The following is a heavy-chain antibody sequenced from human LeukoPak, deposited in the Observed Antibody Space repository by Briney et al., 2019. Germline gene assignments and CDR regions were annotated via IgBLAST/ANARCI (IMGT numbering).Heavy chain of an antibody. Sequence: SETLTLTCTVSGGSVSSYYWSWIRQPPGKGLEWIGYIYYSGSTNYNPSLKSRVTISVDTSKNQFSLRLSSVNAADTAVYFCAREGTSGGLNWLEPWGQGTLVTVSS. V-gene: IGHV4-59*02. CDR1: GGSVSSYY. J-gene: IGHJ5*02. CDR2: IYYSGST. CDR3: AREGTSGGLNWLEP. D-gene: IGHD3-10*01.